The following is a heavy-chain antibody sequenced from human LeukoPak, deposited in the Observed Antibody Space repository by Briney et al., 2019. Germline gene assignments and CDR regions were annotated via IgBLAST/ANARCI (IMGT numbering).Heavy chain of an antibody. CDR2: ISGSGGST. CDR3: ARRGGWLQGPIDY. CDR1: GFTFSSYA. Sequence: PGGSLRLSCAASGFTFSSYAMSWVRQAPGKGLEWFSAISGSGGSTYYADSVKGRFTISRDNSKNTLYLQMNSLRAEDTAVYYRARRGGWLQGPIDYWGQGTLVTVSS. D-gene: IGHD5-24*01. J-gene: IGHJ4*02. V-gene: IGHV3-23*01.